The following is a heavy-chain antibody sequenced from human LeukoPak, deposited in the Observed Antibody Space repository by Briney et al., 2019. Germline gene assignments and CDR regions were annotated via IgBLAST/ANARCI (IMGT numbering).Heavy chain of an antibody. J-gene: IGHJ4*02. V-gene: IGHV3-48*03. D-gene: IGHD1-7*01. CDR1: GFTFSTLE. CDR2: ISSSGSTT. CDR3: ARELDLDLDY. Sequence: SGGSLRLSCAASGFTFSTLEMNWVRQAPGKGLEWLSYISSSGSTTYYADSVKGRFTISRDNAKNSLYLQMNSLRAEDTAVYYCARELDLDLDYWGQGTLVTVSS.